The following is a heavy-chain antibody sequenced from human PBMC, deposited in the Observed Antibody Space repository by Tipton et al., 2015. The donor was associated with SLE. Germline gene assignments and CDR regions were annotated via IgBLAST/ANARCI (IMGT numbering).Heavy chain of an antibody. Sequence: TLSLTCTVSGGSISSGGYYWSWIRQHPGKGLEWIGYIYYSGSTYYNPSLKSRVTISVDTSKNQFSPKLSSVTAADTAVYYCARSGFLEWLLPIGFDYWGQGTLVTVSS. CDR3: ARSGFLEWLLPIGFDY. V-gene: IGHV4-31*03. J-gene: IGHJ4*02. D-gene: IGHD3-3*01. CDR2: IYYSGST. CDR1: GGSISSGGYY.